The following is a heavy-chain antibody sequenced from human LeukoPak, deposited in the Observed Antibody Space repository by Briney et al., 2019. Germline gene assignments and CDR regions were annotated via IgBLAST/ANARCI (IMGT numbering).Heavy chain of an antibody. V-gene: IGHV3-23*01. CDR2: ISGSGGST. D-gene: IGHD1-1*01. CDR1: GFTFSSYA. J-gene: IGHJ6*02. CDR3: RVPPQPNYYYYGMDV. Sequence: GGSLRLSCAASGFTFSSYAMSWVRQAPGKGLEWVSAISGSGGSTYYADSVKGRFTISRDNSKNTLYLQMNSLRSENTAVYYSRVPPQPNYYYYGMDVWGQGTTVTVSS.